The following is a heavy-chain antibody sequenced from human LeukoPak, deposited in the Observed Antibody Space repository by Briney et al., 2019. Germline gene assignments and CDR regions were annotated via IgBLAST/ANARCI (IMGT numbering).Heavy chain of an antibody. J-gene: IGHJ4*02. D-gene: IGHD5-18*01. Sequence: RASVKVSCKASGYTFAGYYMHWVRQAPGQGLEWMGWINPNSGGTNYAQKFQGRVTMTRDTSISTAYMELSRLRSDDTAVYYCARDGVRGDSYGYYRPYFDYWGQGTLVTVSS. CDR3: ARDGVRGDSYGYYRPYFDY. CDR2: INPNSGGT. V-gene: IGHV1-2*02. CDR1: GYTFAGYY.